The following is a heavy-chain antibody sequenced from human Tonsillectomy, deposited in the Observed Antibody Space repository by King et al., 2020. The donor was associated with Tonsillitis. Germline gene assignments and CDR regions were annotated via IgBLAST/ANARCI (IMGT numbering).Heavy chain of an antibody. J-gene: IGHJ4*02. CDR3: AKGDYDFWNNLEGYFDY. D-gene: IGHD3-3*01. V-gene: IGHV3-9*01. CDR1: GFTFDDYA. Sequence: VQLVESGGGLVQPGRSLRLSCAASGFTFDDYAMHWVRQAPGKGLEWVSGISWNSGTIGYADSVKGRFTISRDNAKNSLYLQMNSLRTEDTALYYCAKGDYDFWNNLEGYFDYWGQGTLVTVSS. CDR2: ISWNSGTI.